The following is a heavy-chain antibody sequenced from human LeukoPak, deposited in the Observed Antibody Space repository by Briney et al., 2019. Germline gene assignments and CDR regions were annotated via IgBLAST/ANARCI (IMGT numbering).Heavy chain of an antibody. J-gene: IGHJ6*03. CDR1: GGSISSHY. CDR3: ARVQQLAAYYYYYMDV. V-gene: IGHV4-59*11. CDR2: IYYSGST. D-gene: IGHD6-6*01. Sequence: SETLSLTCTVSGGSISSHYWSWIRQPPGKGLEWIGYIYYSGSTNYNPSLKSRVTISVDTSKNQFSLKLSSVTAADTAEYYCARVQQLAAYYYYYMDVWGKGTTVTVSS.